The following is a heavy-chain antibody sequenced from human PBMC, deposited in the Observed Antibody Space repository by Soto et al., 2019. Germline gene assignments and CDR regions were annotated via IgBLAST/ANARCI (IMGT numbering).Heavy chain of an antibody. J-gene: IGHJ3*02. CDR1: VYTFTSYG. CDR2: ISAYNGNT. Sequence: ASVKVSCKASVYTFTSYGISWVRQAPGQGLEWMGWISAYNGNTNYAQKLQGRVTMTTDTSTSTAYMELRSLRSDDTAVYYCARVEANYDSSPNPYDAFDIWGQGTMVTVSS. V-gene: IGHV1-18*01. D-gene: IGHD3-22*01. CDR3: ARVEANYDSSPNPYDAFDI.